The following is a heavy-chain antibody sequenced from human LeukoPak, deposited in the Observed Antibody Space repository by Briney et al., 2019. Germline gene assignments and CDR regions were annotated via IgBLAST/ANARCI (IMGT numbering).Heavy chain of an antibody. D-gene: IGHD3-10*01. CDR3: GVGSYGSGSYYAFDI. Sequence: GASVKVSCKASGGTFSSYAISWVRQAPGQGLEWMGGIIPIFGTANYAQKFQGRVTITADESTSTAYMELSSLRSEDTAVYYCGVGSYGSGSYYAFDIWGQGTMVTVSS. CDR1: GGTFSSYA. J-gene: IGHJ3*02. CDR2: IIPIFGTA. V-gene: IGHV1-69*13.